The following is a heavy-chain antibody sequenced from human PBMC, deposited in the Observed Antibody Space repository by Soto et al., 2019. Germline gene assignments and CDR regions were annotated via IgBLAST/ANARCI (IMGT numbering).Heavy chain of an antibody. CDR1: GYTFTDYH. CDR3: ARAGGYNYVHGMDV. V-gene: IGHV1-2*02. D-gene: IGHD5-12*01. CDR2: INRNSGGT. Sequence: VASVKVSCKASGYTFTDYHMHWVRQAPGRGLEWMGWINRNSGGTNYAQRFQGRVTMTRDTSISTAYMELSMLRSDDTAVYYCARAGGYNYVHGMDVWGQGTTVTVSS. J-gene: IGHJ6*02.